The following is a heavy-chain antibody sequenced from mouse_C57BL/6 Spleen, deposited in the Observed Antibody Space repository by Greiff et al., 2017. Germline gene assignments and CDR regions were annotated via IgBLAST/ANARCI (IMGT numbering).Heavy chain of an antibody. Sequence: QVQLQQSGPELVKPGASVKISCKASGYAFSSSWMNWVKQRPGKGLEWIGRIYPGDGDTNYNGKFKGKATLTADKSSSTAYMQHSSLTSEDSAVYFCAKGRPRAYWGQGTLVTVS. CDR1: GYAFSSSW. CDR2: IYPGDGDT. CDR3: AKGRPRAY. V-gene: IGHV1-82*01. J-gene: IGHJ3*01.